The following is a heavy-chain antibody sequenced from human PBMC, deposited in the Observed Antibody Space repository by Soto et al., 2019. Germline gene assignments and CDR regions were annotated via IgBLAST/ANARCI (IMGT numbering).Heavy chain of an antibody. D-gene: IGHD3-10*01. V-gene: IGHV1-3*05. CDR3: ARGNVRGGCLDY. Sequence: QVQLVQSGAEERKPGASVKVSCKASGYTFSTYAMHWVRRAPGQSLEWMGWFNGGNGNIKYSQKFEGRVTITTDTAASTACMDLNLLRSEDTAVYYCARGNVRGGCLDYWGQGPLVSVSS. J-gene: IGHJ4*02. CDR1: GYTFSTYA. CDR2: FNGGNGNI.